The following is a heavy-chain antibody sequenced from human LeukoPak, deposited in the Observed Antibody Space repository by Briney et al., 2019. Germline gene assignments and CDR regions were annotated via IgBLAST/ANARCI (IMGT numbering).Heavy chain of an antibody. J-gene: IGHJ4*02. V-gene: IGHV4-59*08. CDR1: DGSISSYY. CDR3: AGGSSGWYNFDY. D-gene: IGHD6-19*01. Sequence: SETLSLTCTVSDGSISSYYWSWIRQPPGKGLEWIGYIYYSGSTNYNPSLKSRVTISVDTSKNQFSLKLSSVTAADTAVYYCAGGSSGWYNFDYWGQGTLVTVSS. CDR2: IYYSGST.